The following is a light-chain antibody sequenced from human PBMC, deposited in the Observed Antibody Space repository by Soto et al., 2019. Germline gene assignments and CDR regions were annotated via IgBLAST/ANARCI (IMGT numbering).Light chain of an antibody. CDR3: QQYDNLPSIT. Sequence: DNQMTQSPSSLSASVGDRVTITCQASQDISNYLNWYQQKPGKAPKLLIYDASNLETGVPSRFSGSGSGTDFTFTISSLQPEDIATYYCQQYDNLPSITFGQGTRLEIK. CDR2: DAS. CDR1: QDISNY. J-gene: IGKJ5*01. V-gene: IGKV1-33*01.